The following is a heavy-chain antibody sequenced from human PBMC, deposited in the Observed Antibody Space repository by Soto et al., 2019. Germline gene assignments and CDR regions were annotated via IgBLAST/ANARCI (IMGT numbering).Heavy chain of an antibody. Sequence: GASVKVSCKASGGTFSSYAISWVRQAPGQGLEWMGGIIPIFGTANYAQKFQGRVTITADESTSTAYMELSSLRSEDTAVYYCARVTQYYDILTGYSYFDYWGQGTLVTVSS. CDR2: IIPIFGTA. V-gene: IGHV1-69*13. CDR1: GGTFSSYA. D-gene: IGHD3-9*01. J-gene: IGHJ4*02. CDR3: ARVTQYYDILTGYSYFDY.